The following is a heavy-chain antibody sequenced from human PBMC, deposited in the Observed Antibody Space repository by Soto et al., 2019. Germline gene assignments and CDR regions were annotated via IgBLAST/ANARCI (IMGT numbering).Heavy chain of an antibody. J-gene: IGHJ3*02. D-gene: IGHD2-15*01. Sequence: QVPLVESGGGVVQPGGSRRLSCEASRFSFSDYGMHWVRQAPGKGLEWVALIRDDGSATYYSDSVKGRFAISRDNSKNTLYLQMNRLRAEDTAVYYCATSTLTDAFDIWGQGTMVSVSS. V-gene: IGHV3-30*02. CDR2: IRDDGSAT. CDR3: ATSTLTDAFDI. CDR1: RFSFSDYG.